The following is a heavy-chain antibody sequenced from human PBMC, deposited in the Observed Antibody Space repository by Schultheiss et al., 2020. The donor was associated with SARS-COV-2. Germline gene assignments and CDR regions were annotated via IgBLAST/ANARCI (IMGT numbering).Heavy chain of an antibody. CDR2: IWYDGSNK. Sequence: GGSLRLSCAASGFTFSSYAMHWVRQAPGKGLEWVAVIWYDGSNKYYADSVKGRFTISRDNSKNTLYLQMNSLRAEDTAVYYCAREMRITIFGVVTTYYYYGMDVWGQGTTVTVSS. CDR3: AREMRITIFGVVTTYYYYGMDV. J-gene: IGHJ6*02. CDR1: GFTFSSYA. D-gene: IGHD3-3*01. V-gene: IGHV3-30*01.